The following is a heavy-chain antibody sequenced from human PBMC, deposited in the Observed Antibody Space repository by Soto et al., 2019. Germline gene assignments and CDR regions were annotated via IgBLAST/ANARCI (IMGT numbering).Heavy chain of an antibody. CDR3: ATYIAAADPFDY. CDR1: GYTLTELS. Sequence: ASVKVSCKVSGYTLTELSMHWVRQAPGKGREWMGGFDPEDGETIYAQKFQGRVTMTEDTSTDTAYMELSSLRSEDTAVYYCATYIAAADPFDYWGQGTLVTVCS. CDR2: FDPEDGET. V-gene: IGHV1-24*01. J-gene: IGHJ4*02. D-gene: IGHD6-13*01.